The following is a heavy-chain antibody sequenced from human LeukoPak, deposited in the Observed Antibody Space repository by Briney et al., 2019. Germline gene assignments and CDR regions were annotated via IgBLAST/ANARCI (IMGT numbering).Heavy chain of an antibody. J-gene: IGHJ4*02. V-gene: IGHV3-15*01. Sequence: GGSLRLSCAASGFTFSNAWMSWVRQAPGKGLEWVGRIKSKTDGGTTDYAAPVKGRFTISRDDSKNTLYLQMNSLKTEDTAVYYCTTMIAARRRVFDYWGQGTLVTVSS. CDR2: IKSKTDGGTT. CDR3: TTMIAARRRVFDY. D-gene: IGHD6-6*01. CDR1: GFTFSNAW.